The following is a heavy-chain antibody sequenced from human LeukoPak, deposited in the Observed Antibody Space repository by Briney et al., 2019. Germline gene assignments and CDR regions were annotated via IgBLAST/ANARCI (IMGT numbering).Heavy chain of an antibody. CDR1: GFTFSSYG. Sequence: GKSLRLSCASSGFTFSSYGMHWVRQAPGKGLEWVANIKQDGSEKYYVDSVKGRFTISRDNAKNSLYLQMNSLRAEDTAVYSCARWLPFDAFDIWGQGTMVTVSS. V-gene: IGHV3-7*03. CDR2: IKQDGSEK. D-gene: IGHD5-12*01. CDR3: ARWLPFDAFDI. J-gene: IGHJ3*02.